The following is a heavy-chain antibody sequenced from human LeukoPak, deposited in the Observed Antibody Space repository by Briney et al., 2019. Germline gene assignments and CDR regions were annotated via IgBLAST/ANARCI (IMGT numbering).Heavy chain of an antibody. J-gene: IGHJ4*02. CDR3: ARAMLTGYYYDSSGYIFDY. V-gene: IGHV4-34*01. Sequence: SSETLSLTCAVYGGSFSGYYWSWIRQPPGKGLEWIGEINHSGSTNYNPSLKSRVTISVDTSKNQFSLKLSSVTAADTAVYYCARAMLTGYYYDSSGYIFDYWGQGTLVTVSS. CDR1: GGSFSGYY. D-gene: IGHD3-22*01. CDR2: INHSGST.